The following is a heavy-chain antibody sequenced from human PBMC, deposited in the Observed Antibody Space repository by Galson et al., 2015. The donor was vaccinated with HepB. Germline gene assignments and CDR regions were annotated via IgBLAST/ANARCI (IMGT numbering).Heavy chain of an antibody. D-gene: IGHD6-13*01. J-gene: IGHJ4*02. CDR1: GDSVSSNSAA. CDR3: AREVAAAGTSITPYYFDY. Sequence: CAISGDSVSSNSAAWNWIRQSPSRGLEWLGRTYYRSKWYNDYAVSVKSRITINPDTSKNQFSLQLNSVTPEDTAVYYCAREVAAAGTSITPYYFDYWGQGTLVTVSS. V-gene: IGHV6-1*01. CDR2: TYYRSKWYN.